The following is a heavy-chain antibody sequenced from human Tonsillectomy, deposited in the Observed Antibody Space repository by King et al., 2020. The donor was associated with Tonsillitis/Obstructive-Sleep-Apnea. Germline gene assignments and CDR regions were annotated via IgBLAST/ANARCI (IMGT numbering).Heavy chain of an antibody. Sequence: VQLVESGGDLVQPGGSLRLSCAASGFTFSSNWMHWVRQAPGKGLVWVSRINSDGSTTNYADSVKGRLTISRDNAKNTLYLQMNSLTAEDTAVYYCARERGRGEDYWGQGTLVTVSS. CDR3: ARERGRGEDY. J-gene: IGHJ4*02. V-gene: IGHV3-74*01. D-gene: IGHD3-10*01. CDR2: INSDGSTT. CDR1: GFTFSSNW.